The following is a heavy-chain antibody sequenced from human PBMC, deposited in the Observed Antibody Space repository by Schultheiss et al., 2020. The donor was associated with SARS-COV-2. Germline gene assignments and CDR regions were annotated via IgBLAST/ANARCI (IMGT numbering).Heavy chain of an antibody. CDR2: ISAYNGNT. CDR3: ARELYSSSWYNYYGMDV. J-gene: IGHJ6*02. CDR1: GYTFTSYG. D-gene: IGHD6-13*01. V-gene: IGHV1-18*01. Sequence: ASVKVSCKASGYTFTSYGISWVRQAPGQGLEWMGWISAYNGNTNYAQKLQGRVTMTTDTSTSTAYMELRSLRSDDTAVYYCARELYSSSWYNYYGMDVWGQVTTVTVSS.